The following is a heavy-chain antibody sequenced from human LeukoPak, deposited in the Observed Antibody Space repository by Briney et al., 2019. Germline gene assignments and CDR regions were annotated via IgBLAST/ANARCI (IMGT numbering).Heavy chain of an antibody. Sequence: SCTAPGHSSTCYLISRARQMPGNGREWIGSIDPSATKINYRPSFQGHDTISTDTSISTAYLQSSSLKASDTAMYYCARDPMVRGVIITKDYYYYYGIDVWGKGTTVTVSS. CDR1: GHSSTCYL. CDR3: ARDPMVRGVIITKDYYYYYGIDV. J-gene: IGHJ6*04. V-gene: IGHV5-10-1*01. D-gene: IGHD3-10*01. CDR2: IDPSATKI.